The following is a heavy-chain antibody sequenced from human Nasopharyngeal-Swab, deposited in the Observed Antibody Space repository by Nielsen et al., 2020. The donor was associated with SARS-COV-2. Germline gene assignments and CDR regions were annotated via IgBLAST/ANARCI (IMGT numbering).Heavy chain of an antibody. CDR2: IYYSGST. V-gene: IGHV4-59*01. J-gene: IGHJ5*02. CDR3: ARDAGYGSGTGVDP. CDR1: GGSINTYY. Sequence: SETLSLTCTVSGGSINTYYWSWIRQPPGKGLEWIGYIYYSGSTNYNPSLKSRVTISVDTSKNQFSLKLSSVTAADTAVYYCARDAGYGSGTGVDPWGQGTLVTVSS. D-gene: IGHD3-10*01.